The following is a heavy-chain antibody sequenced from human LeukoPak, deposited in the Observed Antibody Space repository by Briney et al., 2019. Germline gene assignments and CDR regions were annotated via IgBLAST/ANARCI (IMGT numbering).Heavy chain of an antibody. CDR2: ISSSGSKI. V-gene: IGHV3-48*03. D-gene: IGHD2-15*01. J-gene: IGHJ4*02. CDR1: GFTFSNYE. CDR3: ARGPRDPTEYCSGGRCAPTYKV. Sequence: PGGSLRLSCAASGFTFSNYEMNWVRQAPGKGLEWVSYISSSGSKIYYADSVKGRFTISRDNAKNSLYLQMNSLRAEDTAVYYCARGPRDPTEYCSGGRCAPTYKVWGQGTLVTVSS.